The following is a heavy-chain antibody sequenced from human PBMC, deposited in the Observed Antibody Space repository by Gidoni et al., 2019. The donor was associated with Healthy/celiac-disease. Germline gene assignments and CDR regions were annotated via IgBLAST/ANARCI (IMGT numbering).Heavy chain of an antibody. V-gene: IGHV3-66*01. CDR1: GFTVSSNY. Sequence: EVQLVESGGGWVQPGGSLRLSCAPSGFTVSSNYMSWVRQAPGKGLEWVSVIYSGGSTYYADSVKGRFTISRDNSKNTLYLQMNSLRAEDTAVYYCARYYGGNTTFDYWGQGTLVTVSS. CDR3: ARYYGGNTTFDY. CDR2: IYSGGST. D-gene: IGHD3-3*01. J-gene: IGHJ4*02.